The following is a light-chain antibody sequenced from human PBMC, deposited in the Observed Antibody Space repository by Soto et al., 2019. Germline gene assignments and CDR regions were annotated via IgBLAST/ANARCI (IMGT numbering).Light chain of an antibody. CDR3: QQSYSTPPVT. J-gene: IGKJ4*01. CDR1: QSISSY. CDR2: AAS. V-gene: IGKV1-39*01. Sequence: DIQMTQSPSSLSASVGDRVTITCRASQSISSYLNWYQQKPGKAPKLLIYAASSLHSGVPSRFSGSGSGTDVPLTISSLQPEDFATYYCQQSYSTPPVTFGGGTKVEIK.